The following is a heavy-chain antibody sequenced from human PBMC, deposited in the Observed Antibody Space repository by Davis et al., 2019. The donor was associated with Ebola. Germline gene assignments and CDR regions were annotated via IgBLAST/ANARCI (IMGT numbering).Heavy chain of an antibody. CDR2: INHSGST. Sequence: PSETLSLTCAVYGGSFSGYYWSWIRQPPGKGLEWIGEINHSGSTNYNPSLKSQVTMSVDTSKNQFSLKLSSVTAADTAVYYCARDGSLTYSSSSLRWFDPWGQGTLVTVSS. J-gene: IGHJ5*02. CDR3: ARDGSLTYSSSSLRWFDP. CDR1: GGSFSGYY. D-gene: IGHD6-6*01. V-gene: IGHV4-34*01.